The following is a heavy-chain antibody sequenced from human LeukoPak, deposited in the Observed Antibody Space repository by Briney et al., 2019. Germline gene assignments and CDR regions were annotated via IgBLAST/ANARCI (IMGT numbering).Heavy chain of an antibody. J-gene: IGHJ4*02. D-gene: IGHD4-17*01. CDR2: IYYSGST. Sequence: PSETLSLTCTVSGGSISSYYWSWIRQPPGKGLEWIGYIYYSGSTYYNPSLKSRVTISVDTSKNQFSLKLSSVTAADTAVYYCAREESGDYAYWGQGTLVTVSS. CDR1: GGSISSYY. V-gene: IGHV4-30-4*01. CDR3: AREESGDYAY.